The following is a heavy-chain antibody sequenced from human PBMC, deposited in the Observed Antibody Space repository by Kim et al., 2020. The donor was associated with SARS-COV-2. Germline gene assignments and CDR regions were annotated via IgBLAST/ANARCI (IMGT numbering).Heavy chain of an antibody. CDR2: IGSGDQT. D-gene: IGHD3-22*01. V-gene: IGHV3-23*01. CDR1: GFTFNIHA. J-gene: IGHJ3*02. CDR3: AKDFVPGNGYFDAFDI. Sequence: GGSLRLSCAASGFTFNIHAMSWVRQAPGKGLEWVSTIGSGDQTFYADSVKGRFTISRDDSKNKLYLQMNSLRAEDTAVYNCAKDFVPGNGYFDAFDIWGQETKGTVSS.